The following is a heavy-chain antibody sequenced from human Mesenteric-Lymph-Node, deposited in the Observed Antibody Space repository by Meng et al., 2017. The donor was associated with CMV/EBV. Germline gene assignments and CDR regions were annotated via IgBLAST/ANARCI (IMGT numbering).Heavy chain of an antibody. Sequence: SGPTLVKPTQTLTLTCTFSGFSPSTSGMRVSWIRQPPGKALEWLARIDWDDDKIYSTSLKTRLTISKDTSKNQVVLTMTNMDPVDTATYYCARHILWRPYGMDVWGQGTTVTVSS. CDR2: IDWDDDK. D-gene: IGHD3-3*01. CDR3: ARHILWRPYGMDV. CDR1: GFSPSTSGMR. J-gene: IGHJ6*02. V-gene: IGHV2-70*04.